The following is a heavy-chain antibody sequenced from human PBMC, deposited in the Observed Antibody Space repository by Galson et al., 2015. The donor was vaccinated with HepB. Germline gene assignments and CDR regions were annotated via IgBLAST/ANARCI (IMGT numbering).Heavy chain of an antibody. V-gene: IGHV3-53*01. D-gene: IGHD3-22*01. CDR2: IYRSGRT. Sequence: SLRLSCAASGFNVSSKFMTWVRRAPGKGLEWVSIIYRSGRTYYADSVKGRFTISRDNSKNTLYLQMNSLRAEDKAVYYCTRGHHIDNYDSSAYPDYWGQGILVTVSS. J-gene: IGHJ4*02. CDR1: GFNVSSKF. CDR3: TRGHHIDNYDSSAYPDY.